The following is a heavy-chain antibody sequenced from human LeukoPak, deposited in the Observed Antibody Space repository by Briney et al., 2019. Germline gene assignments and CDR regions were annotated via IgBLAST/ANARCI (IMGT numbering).Heavy chain of an antibody. CDR3: ARDVAGLYYFDY. D-gene: IGHD2-15*01. J-gene: IGHJ4*02. CDR2: IYYSGST. Sequence: SETLSLTCTVSGGSISSSSYYWGWIRQPPGKGLEWIGSIYYSGSTYFNPSLKSRVTMSVDTSKNQFSLKLNSVAAADTAIYYCARDVAGLYYFDYWGQGTLVTVSS. V-gene: IGHV4-39*07. CDR1: GGSISSSSYY.